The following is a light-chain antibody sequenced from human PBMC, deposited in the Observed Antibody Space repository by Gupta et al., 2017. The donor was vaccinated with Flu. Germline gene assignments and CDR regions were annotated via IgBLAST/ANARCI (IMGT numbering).Light chain of an antibody. Sequence: QSVLPQPPSASGTPGQSVSISCSGSSSNIGSNYVFWYQQFPGTAPKLLIYRNNERPSGVPDRFSGSNSGTSASLAISGLRSEDEADYYCAAWDDSLSGPRWVFGGGTKLTVL. V-gene: IGLV1-47*01. J-gene: IGLJ3*02. CDR2: RNN. CDR1: SSNIGSNY. CDR3: AAWDDSLSGPRWV.